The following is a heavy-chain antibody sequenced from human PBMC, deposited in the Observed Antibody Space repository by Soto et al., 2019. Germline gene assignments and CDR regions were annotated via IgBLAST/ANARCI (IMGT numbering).Heavy chain of an antibody. D-gene: IGHD2-8*01. V-gene: IGHV1-69*13. Sequence: SVKVSCKASGGTFSSYAISWVRQAPGQGLEWMGGIIPIFGTANYAQKFQGRVTITADESTSTAYMELSSLRSEDTAVYYCARGGYCTNGVCYGGRYYGMDVWGQGTTVTVSS. CDR2: IIPIFGTA. J-gene: IGHJ6*02. CDR3: ARGGYCTNGVCYGGRYYGMDV. CDR1: GGTFSSYA.